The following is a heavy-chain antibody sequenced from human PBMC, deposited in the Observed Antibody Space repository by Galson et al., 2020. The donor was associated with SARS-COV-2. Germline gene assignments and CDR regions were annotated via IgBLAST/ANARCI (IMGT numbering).Heavy chain of an antibody. Sequence: GESLKISCAASGFTFSSYGMHWVRQAPGKGLEWVAVISYDGSNKYYVDSVKGRFTISRDNSKNTLYLQMNSLRAEDTAVYYCARILGSYYGMDVWGQGTTVTVSS. CDR1: GFTFSSYG. J-gene: IGHJ6*02. V-gene: IGHV3-30*03. CDR2: ISYDGSNK. CDR3: ARILGSYYGMDV. D-gene: IGHD1-26*01.